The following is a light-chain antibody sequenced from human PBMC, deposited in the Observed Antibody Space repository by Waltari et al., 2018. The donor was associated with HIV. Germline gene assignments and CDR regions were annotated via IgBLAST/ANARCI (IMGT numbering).Light chain of an antibody. CDR2: EVN. J-gene: IGLJ1*01. V-gene: IGLV2-23*02. CDR1: SSDVGNYDI. Sequence: QSALTQPASVSGSLGQSITISCTGTSSDVGNYDIVSWYQQHPGKAPKIIIYEVNKRPPGASNRMSGSKSGNTASLTISGLQAEDEADYYCCSYSDRRIYVFGSGTRVSAL. CDR3: CSYSDRRIYV.